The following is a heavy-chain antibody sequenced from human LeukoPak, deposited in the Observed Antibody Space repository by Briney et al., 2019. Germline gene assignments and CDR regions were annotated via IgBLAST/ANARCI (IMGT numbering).Heavy chain of an antibody. CDR3: ARKGIYYGSGSYGWFDP. D-gene: IGHD3-10*01. V-gene: IGHV4-34*01. Sequence: PSETLSLTCAVYGGSFSGYYWSWIRQPPGKGLEWIGEINHSGSTNYNPSLKSRVTISVDTSKNQFSLKLSSVTAADTAVYYCARKGIYYGSGSYGWFDPWGQGTLVTVSS. CDR2: INHSGST. J-gene: IGHJ5*02. CDR1: GGSFSGYY.